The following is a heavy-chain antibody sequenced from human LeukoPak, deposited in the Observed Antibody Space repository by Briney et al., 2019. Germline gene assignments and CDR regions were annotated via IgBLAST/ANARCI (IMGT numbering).Heavy chain of an antibody. Sequence: GGSLRLSCAASGFTFSSYAMSWVRQAPGKGLEWVSVIYSGGSTYYADSVKGRFTISRDNSKNTLYLQMNSLRAEDTAVYYCHSGWYPSLYYYYGMDVWGQGTTVTVSS. CDR3: HSGWYPSLYYYYGMDV. CDR2: IYSGGST. D-gene: IGHD6-19*01. V-gene: IGHV3-66*01. CDR1: GFTFSSYA. J-gene: IGHJ6*02.